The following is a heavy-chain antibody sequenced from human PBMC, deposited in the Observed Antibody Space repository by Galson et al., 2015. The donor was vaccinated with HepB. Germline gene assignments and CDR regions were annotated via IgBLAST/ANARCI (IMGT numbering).Heavy chain of an antibody. D-gene: IGHD4-17*01. CDR3: ARRLMGGYGDRWSYFDY. J-gene: IGHJ4*02. CDR2: ISAYNGNT. V-gene: IGHV1-18*04. Sequence: SVKVSCKASGYTFTSYGISWVRQAPGQGLEWMGWISAYNGNTNYAQKLQGRVTMTTDTSTSTAYMELRSLRSDDTAVYYCARRLMGGYGDRWSYFDYWGQGTLVTASS. CDR1: GYTFTSYG.